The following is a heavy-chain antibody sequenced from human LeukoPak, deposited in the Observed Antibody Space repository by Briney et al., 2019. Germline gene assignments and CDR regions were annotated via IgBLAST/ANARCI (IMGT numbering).Heavy chain of an antibody. CDR1: GGPVSSGSYY. J-gene: IGHJ5*02. CDR2: IYYIGST. Sequence: SETLSLTCTVSGGPVSSGSYYWSWIRQPPGKGLEWIGYIYYIGSTNYNPSLKSRVTISVDTSKNQFSLKLSSVTAADTAVYYCARDSWDDSSGPWGQGTLVTVSS. CDR3: ARDSWDDSSGP. V-gene: IGHV4-61*01. D-gene: IGHD3-22*01.